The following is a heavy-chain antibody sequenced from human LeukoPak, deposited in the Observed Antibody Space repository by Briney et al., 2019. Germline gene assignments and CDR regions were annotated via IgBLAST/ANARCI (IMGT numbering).Heavy chain of an antibody. CDR1: GFTFSTYA. D-gene: IGHD3-9*01. Sequence: PGGSLRLSCAASGFTFSTYAMTWVRQAPGKGREWVSAIRGNGGATYYADSVKGRFTISRDNSKNTLYLQMNSLRAEDTAVYYCAKDHCDILTGPYDNWGQGTLVTVSS. V-gene: IGHV3-23*01. CDR2: IRGNGGAT. CDR3: AKDHCDILTGPYDN. J-gene: IGHJ4*02.